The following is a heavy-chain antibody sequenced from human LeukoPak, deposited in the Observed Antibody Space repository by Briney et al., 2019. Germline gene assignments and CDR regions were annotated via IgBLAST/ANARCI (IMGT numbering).Heavy chain of an antibody. CDR3: ARDLARGYSYDQVDY. Sequence: ASMKVSCKASGYTFTSYGISWVRQAPGQGLEWMGWISAYNGNTNYAQKLQGRVTMTTDTSTSTAYMELRSLRSDDTAVYYCARDLARGYSYDQVDYWGQGTLVTVSS. V-gene: IGHV1-18*01. D-gene: IGHD5-18*01. CDR1: GYTFTSYG. CDR2: ISAYNGNT. J-gene: IGHJ4*02.